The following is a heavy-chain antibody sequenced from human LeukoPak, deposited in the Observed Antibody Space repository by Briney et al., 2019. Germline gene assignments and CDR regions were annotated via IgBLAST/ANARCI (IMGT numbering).Heavy chain of an antibody. Sequence: PGGSLRLSCAASGFTFTNYAMTWVRQAPGKGLEWVSVIYSGGSTYYADSVKGRFTISRDNSKNTLYLQMNSLRAEDTAVYYCAREYYYDSSGYYYWGQGTLVTVSS. V-gene: IGHV3-53*01. J-gene: IGHJ4*02. CDR1: GFTFTNYA. CDR3: AREYYYDSSGYYY. CDR2: IYSGGST. D-gene: IGHD3-22*01.